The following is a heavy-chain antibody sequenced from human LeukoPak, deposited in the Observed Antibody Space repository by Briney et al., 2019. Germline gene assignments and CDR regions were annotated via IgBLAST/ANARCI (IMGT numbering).Heavy chain of an antibody. V-gene: IGHV4-4*09. J-gene: IGHJ4*02. Sequence: SETLSLTCTVSGASSSNYYWSWIRQTPEKRLKWMGHIHTSGASRYYPSLESRLTLSIDTSRNHPSLKLTPVTAADTAANFCGRLGSYHDFWGQGALVTVSS. CDR2: IHTSGAS. CDR1: GASSSNYY. D-gene: IGHD1-26*01. CDR3: GRLGSYHDF.